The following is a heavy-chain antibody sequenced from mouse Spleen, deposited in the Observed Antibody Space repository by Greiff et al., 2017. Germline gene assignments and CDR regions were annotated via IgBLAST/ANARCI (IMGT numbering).Heavy chain of an antibody. J-gene: IGHJ1*01. CDR1: GFTFSDYY. Sequence: EVQRVESEGGLVQPGSSMKLSCTASGFTFSDYYMAWVRQVPEKGLEWVANINYDGSSTYYLDSLKSRFIISRDNAKNILYLQMSSLKSEDTATYYCARAQLGLWYFDVWGAGTTVTVSS. V-gene: IGHV5-16*01. D-gene: IGHD4-1*02. CDR3: ARAQLGLWYFDV. CDR2: INYDGSST.